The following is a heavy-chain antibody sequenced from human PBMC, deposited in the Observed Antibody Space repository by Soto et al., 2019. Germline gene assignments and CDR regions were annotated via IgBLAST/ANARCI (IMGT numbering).Heavy chain of an antibody. V-gene: IGHV4-30-4*01. CDR2: IYYSGST. CDR1: GGSISSGDYY. J-gene: IGHJ4*02. CDR3: ARDDFWSGYLDY. Sequence: PSETLSLTCTVSGGSISSGDYYWSWIRQPPGKGLEWIGYIYYSGSTYYNPSLKSRVTISVDTSKNQFSLKLSSVTAADTAVYYCARDDFWSGYLDYWGQGTLVTVPQ. D-gene: IGHD3-3*01.